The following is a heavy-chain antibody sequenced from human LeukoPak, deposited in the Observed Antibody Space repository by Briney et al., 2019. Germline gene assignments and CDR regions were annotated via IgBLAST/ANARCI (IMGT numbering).Heavy chain of an antibody. J-gene: IGHJ4*02. V-gene: IGHV1-46*01. CDR1: GYTFISYY. CDR2: INPSSGNT. Sequence: ASVKVSCKASGYTFISYYIHWVRQAPGQGLEWMGPINPSSGNTPYAQQFQGRVTMTRDTSTSTVYMELSSLRSEDTAVYYCARHSLIGTTPFDYWGQGTLVTVPS. D-gene: IGHD1-20*01. CDR3: ARHSLIGTTPFDY.